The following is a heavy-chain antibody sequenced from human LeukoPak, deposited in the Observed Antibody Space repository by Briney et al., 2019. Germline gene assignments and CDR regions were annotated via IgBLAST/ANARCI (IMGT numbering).Heavy chain of an antibody. CDR2: IRSKANSYAT. D-gene: IGHD6-19*01. CDR3: TREWGQWLD. CDR1: GFTFSGSS. V-gene: IGHV3-73*01. Sequence: GGSLGLSCAASGFTFSGSSMHWVRQASGKGLEWVGRIRSKANSYATAYAASVKGRFTISRDDSKNTAYLQIHSLKTEGTAVYYCTREWGQWLDWGQGTLVTVSS. J-gene: IGHJ4*02.